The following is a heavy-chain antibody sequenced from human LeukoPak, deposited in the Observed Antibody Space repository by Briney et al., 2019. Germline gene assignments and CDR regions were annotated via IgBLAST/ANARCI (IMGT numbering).Heavy chain of an antibody. CDR3: AKVILTRNYYFDY. Sequence: GGSLRLSCAASGFTFSSYWMSWVRQAPGKGLEWVANIKQDGSEKYYVDSVKGRFTISRDNAKNSLYLQMNSLRAEDTAVYYCAKVILTRNYYFDYWGQGTLVTVSS. CDR1: GFTFSSYW. J-gene: IGHJ4*02. V-gene: IGHV3-7*03. CDR2: IKQDGSEK. D-gene: IGHD3-9*01.